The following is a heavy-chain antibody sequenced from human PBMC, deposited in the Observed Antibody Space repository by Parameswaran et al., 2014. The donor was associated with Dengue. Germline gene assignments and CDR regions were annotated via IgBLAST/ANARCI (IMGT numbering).Heavy chain of an antibody. CDR2: IIPIFGTA. V-gene: IGHV1-69*01. J-gene: IGHJ6*02. D-gene: IGHD1-1*01. Sequence: WVRQAPGQGLEWMGGIIPIFGTANYAQKFQGRVTITADESTSTAYMELSSLRSEDTAVYYCASGQLEPEGIWYYGMDVWGQGTTVTVSS. CDR3: ASGQLEPEGIWYYGMDV.